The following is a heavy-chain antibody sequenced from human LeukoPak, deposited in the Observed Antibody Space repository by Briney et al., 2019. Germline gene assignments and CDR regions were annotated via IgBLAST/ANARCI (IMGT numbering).Heavy chain of an antibody. J-gene: IGHJ4*02. D-gene: IGHD5-18*01. CDR2: MKQYGSEK. V-gene: IGHV3-7*02. Sequence: GGSLRLSCAASGFTFSTYWMTWVRQAPGKGLEWVANMKQYGSEKNYVDSVKGRFTISRDNDKNSLYLQMNSLRAEDTAVYYCARSVRDSEYTNMDYWGQGTLVTVSS. CDR1: GFTFSTYW. CDR3: ARSVRDSEYTNMDY.